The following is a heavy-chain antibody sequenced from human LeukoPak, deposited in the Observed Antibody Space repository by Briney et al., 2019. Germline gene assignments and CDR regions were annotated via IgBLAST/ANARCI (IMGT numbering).Heavy chain of an antibody. J-gene: IGHJ6*03. CDR2: IKQDGSEK. CDR3: AREKIQFGFYYYYYMDV. V-gene: IGHV3-7*01. Sequence: PGGSLRLSCAASGFTFSSYWMSWVRQAPGKGLEWVANIKQDGSEKYYVDSVKGRFTISRDNAKSSLYLQMNSLRAEDTAVYYCAREKIQFGFYYYYYMDVWGKGTTVTVSS. CDR1: GFTFSSYW. D-gene: IGHD3-16*01.